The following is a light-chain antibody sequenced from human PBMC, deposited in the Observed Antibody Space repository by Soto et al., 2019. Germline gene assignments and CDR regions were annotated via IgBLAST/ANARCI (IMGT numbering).Light chain of an antibody. J-gene: IGKJ2*01. CDR3: QQGHNWPLT. V-gene: IGKV3-15*01. CDR1: QSINSE. Sequence: EIVMTQSPATLSLSPGERAALSCMASQSINSELAWYQQKPGQPPRLLIYGASTRATGVPDRFTGSESGSEFTLTISGLQSEDFAVYYCQQGHNWPLTFGQGTRLEI. CDR2: GAS.